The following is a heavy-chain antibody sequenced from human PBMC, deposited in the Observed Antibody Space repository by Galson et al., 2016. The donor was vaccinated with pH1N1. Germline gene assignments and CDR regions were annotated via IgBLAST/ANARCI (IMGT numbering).Heavy chain of an antibody. CDR1: GYSFTSYW. CDR3: SRLRGGITVVREVYFDL. D-gene: IGHD3-10*01. CDR2: VYPGNSDT. Sequence: QSGAEVKKPGESLKISCRGSGYSFTSYWIAWVRQKPGKGLEWMGIVYPGNSDTRYSPSFRGLFTFSADKSIGTAYLQWRSLEDSDTAIYYCSRLRGGITVVREVYFDLWGQGTLVTVSP. J-gene: IGHJ4*02. V-gene: IGHV5-51*03.